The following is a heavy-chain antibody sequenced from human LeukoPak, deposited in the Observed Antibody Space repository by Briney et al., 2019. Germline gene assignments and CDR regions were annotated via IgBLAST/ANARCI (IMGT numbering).Heavy chain of an antibody. CDR3: AKDGPERIFEY. CDR1: GFTFXXXX. Sequence: RLSCAASGFTFXXXXXXWVRQAPXXXXXWVAXXXXXSXXKYXXXXXXXXXTISXDNSKNTLYLQMNSXXXEDTAVYYCAKDGPERIFEYWGQGTPVTVSA. D-gene: IGHD1-14*01. V-gene: IGHV3-30*18. CDR2: XXXXSXXK. J-gene: IGHJ4*02.